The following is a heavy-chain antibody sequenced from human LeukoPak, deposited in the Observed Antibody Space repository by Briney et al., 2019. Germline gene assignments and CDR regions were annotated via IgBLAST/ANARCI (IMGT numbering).Heavy chain of an antibody. CDR3: ARDGVITSIAGGT. D-gene: IGHD6-6*01. J-gene: IGHJ5*02. CDR2: INPYNGNT. CDR1: GYTFTSYD. V-gene: IGHV1-18*01. Sequence: ASVKVSCKASGYTFTSYDINWVRQATEQGLEWMGWINPYNGNTNYAQKLQGRVTMTTDTSTSTAYMELRSLRSDDTAVYYCARDGVITSIAGGTWGQGTLVTVSS.